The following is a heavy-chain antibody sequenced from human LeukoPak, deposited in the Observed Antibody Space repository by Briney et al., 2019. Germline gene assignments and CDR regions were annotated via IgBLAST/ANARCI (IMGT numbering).Heavy chain of an antibody. CDR1: GYTFTSYY. CDR3: ARDHGDYEMSY. V-gene: IGHV1-46*01. CDR2: INPSGGST. D-gene: IGHD4-17*01. Sequence: GASVKVSCKASGYTFTSYYMHWVRQAPGQGLEWMGIINPSGGSTSYAQKFQGRVTMTRDTSTSTVYMELSRLRSDDTAVYYSARDHGDYEMSYWGQGTLVTVSS. J-gene: IGHJ4*02.